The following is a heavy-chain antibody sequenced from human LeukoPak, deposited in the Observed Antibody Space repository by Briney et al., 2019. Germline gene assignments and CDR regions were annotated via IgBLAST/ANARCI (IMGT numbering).Heavy chain of an antibody. CDR2: VYRSGST. V-gene: IGHV4-38-2*02. CDR3: ARDSLYNFWSGYYHTTYYFDY. CDR1: GYSISSGYH. D-gene: IGHD3-3*01. J-gene: IGHJ4*02. Sequence: SETLSLTCVVSGYSISSGYHWGWIRQPPGEGLEWIGSVYRSGSTYYNPSLKSRVTISVDTSKNQISLKVRSVTAADTAVYYCARDSLYNFWSGYYHTTYYFDYWGQGTLVTVSS.